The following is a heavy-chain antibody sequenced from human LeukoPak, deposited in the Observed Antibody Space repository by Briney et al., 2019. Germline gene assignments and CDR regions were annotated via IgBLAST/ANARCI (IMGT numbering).Heavy chain of an antibody. J-gene: IGHJ3*02. CDR1: GGSISSSNW. CDR3: ARGYSNWNYLLRLKAFDI. Sequence: SETLSLTCAVSGGSISSSNWWSWVRQPPGKGLEWIGEIYHSGSTNYNPSLKSRVTISVDTSKNQFSLKLSSVTAADTAVYYCARGYSNWNYLLRLKAFDIWGQGTMVTVSS. V-gene: IGHV4-4*02. D-gene: IGHD1-7*01. CDR2: IYHSGST.